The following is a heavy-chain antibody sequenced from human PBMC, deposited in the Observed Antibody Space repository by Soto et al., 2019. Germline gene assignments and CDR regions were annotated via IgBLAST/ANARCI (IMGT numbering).Heavy chain of an antibody. V-gene: IGHV1-3*01. CDR3: ANSCTSAYYPQFDY. CDR2: INAGNGNT. Sequence: ASVKVSCKASGYTFTSYAMHWVRQAPGQRLEWMGWINAGNGNTKYSQKFQGRVTITRDTSASTAYMELSSLRSEDTAVYYCANSCTSAYYPQFDYWGQGTLVPVSS. D-gene: IGHD3-22*01. J-gene: IGHJ4*02. CDR1: GYTFTSYA.